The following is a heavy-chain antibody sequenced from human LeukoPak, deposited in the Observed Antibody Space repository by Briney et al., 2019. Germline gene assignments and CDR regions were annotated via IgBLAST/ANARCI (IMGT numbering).Heavy chain of an antibody. D-gene: IGHD5-18*01. J-gene: IGHJ5*02. CDR2: INPSGGST. V-gene: IGHV1-46*01. CDR3: ARLWNSYGSWRWFDP. Sequence: ASVKVFCKASGYTFTSYHMHWVRQAPGQGLEWMGIINPSGGSTSYARKFQGRVTMTRDMSTSTVYMELRSLRSEDTAVYYCARLWNSYGSWRWFDPWGQGTLVTVSS. CDR1: GYTFTSYH.